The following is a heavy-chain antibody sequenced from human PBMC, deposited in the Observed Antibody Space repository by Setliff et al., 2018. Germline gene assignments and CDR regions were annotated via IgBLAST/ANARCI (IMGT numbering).Heavy chain of an antibody. J-gene: IGHJ6*03. V-gene: IGHV3-21*01. CDR3: AKARYCSGGYFYDDPYYYYMDV. CDR1: GFSFSSHP. Sequence: PGGSLRLSCEGSGFSFSSHPMHWVRQAPGKGLEWVSSISSRSSNIYYADSVKGRFTISRDNAKNSLYLQMNSLRAEDTAVYYCAKARYCSGGYFYDDPYYYYMDVWGKGTTVTVSS. D-gene: IGHD2-15*01. CDR2: ISSRSSNI.